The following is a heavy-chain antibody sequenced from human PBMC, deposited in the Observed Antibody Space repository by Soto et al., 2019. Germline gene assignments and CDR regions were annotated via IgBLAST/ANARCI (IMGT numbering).Heavy chain of an antibody. Sequence: GGSLRLSCAASGFTFSSYAMHWVRQAPGKGLEWVAVISYDGSNKYYADSVKGRFTISRDNSKNTLYLQMNSLRAEDTAVYYCARDNSLRSTLSGGEDYWGQGTLVTVSS. J-gene: IGHJ4*02. CDR2: ISYDGSNK. CDR1: GFTFSSYA. V-gene: IGHV3-30-3*01. D-gene: IGHD3-16*01. CDR3: ARDNSLRSTLSGGEDY.